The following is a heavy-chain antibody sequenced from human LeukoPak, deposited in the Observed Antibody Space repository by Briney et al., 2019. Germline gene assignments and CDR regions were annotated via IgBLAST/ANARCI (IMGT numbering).Heavy chain of an antibody. CDR2: ISSSSSYT. CDR3: ARLVVEADYYYGMDV. CDR1: GFTFSDYY. D-gene: IGHD2-15*01. Sequence: GGSLRLSCAASGFTFSDYYMSWLRQAPGKGLEWVSYISSSSSYTNYADSVKGRFTISRDNAKNSLYLQMNSLRAEDTAVYYCARLVVEADYYYGMDVWGKGTTVTVSS. J-gene: IGHJ6*04. V-gene: IGHV3-11*06.